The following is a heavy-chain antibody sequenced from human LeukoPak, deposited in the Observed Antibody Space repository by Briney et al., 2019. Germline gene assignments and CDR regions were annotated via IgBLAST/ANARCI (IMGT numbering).Heavy chain of an antibody. CDR2: IYYTGST. D-gene: IGHD4/OR15-4a*01. CDR1: GGSISSYY. V-gene: IGHV4-59*01. CDR3: ARSAYGDLFDY. Sequence: SETLSLTCTVSGGSISSYYWSWIRQPPGKGLEWIGYIYYTGSTNYNPSLKSRVTISVDMSKNQFSLKLSSVTAVDTAVYYCARSAYGDLFDYWGQGTLVTVSS. J-gene: IGHJ4*02.